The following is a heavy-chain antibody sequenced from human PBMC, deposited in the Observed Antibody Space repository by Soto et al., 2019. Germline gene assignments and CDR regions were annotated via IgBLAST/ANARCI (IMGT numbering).Heavy chain of an antibody. D-gene: IGHD7-27*01. Sequence: GASVKVSCKASGYTFTSYGISWERQAPGQGLEWMGWISAYNGNTNYAQKLQGSVTMTTDTSTSTAYMELRSLRSDDTAVYYCARAPAMKRRVWDSCYCGMDGWGQGTTVTVAS. V-gene: IGHV1-18*01. J-gene: IGHJ6*02. CDR3: ARAPAMKRRVWDSCYCGMDG. CDR1: GYTFTSYG. CDR2: ISAYNGNT.